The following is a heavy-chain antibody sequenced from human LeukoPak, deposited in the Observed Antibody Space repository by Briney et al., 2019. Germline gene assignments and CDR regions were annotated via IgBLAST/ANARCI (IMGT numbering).Heavy chain of an antibody. J-gene: IGHJ6*03. Sequence: ASVKVSCKASGYTFTSYGISWVRQAPGQGLEWMGWINPNSGGTNYAQKFQGRVTMTRDTSISTAYMELSRLRSDDTAVYYCARDHWGIVENGYDYFYYDMDVWGKGTTVTVSS. D-gene: IGHD7-27*01. CDR2: INPNSGGT. CDR1: GYTFTSYG. V-gene: IGHV1-2*02. CDR3: ARDHWGIVENGYDYFYYDMDV.